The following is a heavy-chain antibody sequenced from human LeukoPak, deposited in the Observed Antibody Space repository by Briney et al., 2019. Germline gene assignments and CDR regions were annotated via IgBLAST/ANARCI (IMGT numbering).Heavy chain of an antibody. CDR1: GFTFSGYA. V-gene: IGHV3-23*01. D-gene: IGHD3-22*01. J-gene: IGHJ4*02. CDR3: AKPSYYDSSGYYPY. Sequence: GGSLRLSCAASGFTFSGYAMSWVRQAPGKGLEWVSAISGSGGSTYYADSVKGRFTISRDNSKNTLYLQMNSLRAEDTAVYYCAKPSYYDSSGYYPYWGQGTLVTVSS. CDR2: ISGSGGST.